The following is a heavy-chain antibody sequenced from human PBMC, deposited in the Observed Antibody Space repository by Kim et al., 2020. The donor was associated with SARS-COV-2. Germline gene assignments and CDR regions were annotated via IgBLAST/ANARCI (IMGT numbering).Heavy chain of an antibody. V-gene: IGHV5-51*01. Sequence: GESLKISCKASGYSFTSYWIGWVRQMPGKGLEWMGIIFPDDSVTRYSPSFQGQVTISVEKSVNTVYLQWNSLKASDTAMYYCARLEWFGFAAGAGFEPWGQGTLVTVS. CDR1: GYSFTSYW. CDR3: ARLEWFGFAAGAGFEP. D-gene: IGHD6-13*01. J-gene: IGHJ5*02. CDR2: IFPDDSVT.